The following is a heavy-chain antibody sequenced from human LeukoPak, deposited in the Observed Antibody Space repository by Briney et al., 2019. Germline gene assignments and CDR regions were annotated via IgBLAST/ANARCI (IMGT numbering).Heavy chain of an antibody. Sequence: SETLSVTCIVSGGSISSGDYYWSWIRQPPGKDLEWIGYIYYSGSTYYNPSLKSRVTISVDTSKNQFSLKLSSVTAADTAVYYCARSGGRNYYDTNPFDYWGQGTLVTVSS. V-gene: IGHV4-30-4*01. CDR3: ARSGGRNYYDTNPFDY. J-gene: IGHJ4*02. D-gene: IGHD3-22*01. CDR1: GGSISSGDYY. CDR2: IYYSGST.